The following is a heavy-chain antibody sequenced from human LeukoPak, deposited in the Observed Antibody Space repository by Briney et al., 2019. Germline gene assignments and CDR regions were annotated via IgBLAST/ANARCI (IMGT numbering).Heavy chain of an antibody. CDR2: MSSNGGTT. V-gene: IGHV3-64*01. D-gene: IGHD1-26*01. Sequence: PGGSLRLSCAASGFTVSSYAMHWVRQAPGKGLEYVSAMSSNGGTTDYANSVKGRFTISRDNSKNPLYPQMGSLRAEDMAVYYCARVGDVGPFDYWGQGTLVTVSS. CDR1: GFTVSSYA. J-gene: IGHJ4*02. CDR3: ARVGDVGPFDY.